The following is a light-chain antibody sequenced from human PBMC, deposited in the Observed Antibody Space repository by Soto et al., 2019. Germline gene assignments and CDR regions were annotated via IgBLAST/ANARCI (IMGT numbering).Light chain of an antibody. CDR3: QKSFSPLLT. CDR2: AAS. V-gene: IGKV1-39*01. CDR1: QIISSY. J-gene: IGKJ4*02. Sequence: DIQMTQSPSSLSASVGDRVTITCRASQIISSYLTWFQQKPGKAPKVLIYAASTLQSGVPSRFSGSGSGAELTLTISSLQSEDLATYYFQKSFSPLLTLGGGTKVDIK.